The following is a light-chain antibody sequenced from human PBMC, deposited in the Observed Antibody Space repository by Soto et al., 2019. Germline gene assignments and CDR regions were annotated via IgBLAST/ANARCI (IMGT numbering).Light chain of an antibody. J-gene: IGLJ3*02. CDR3: SSHAGSINVA. V-gene: IGLV2-8*01. Sequence: QSVLTQPPSASGSPGQSVTISCTGTSSDVGGYNYVSWYQQHPGKAPKLMIYEVSKRPPGVPDRFSGSKSGNTASLTVSGLQADDEADYYCSSHAGSINVAFGGGTKLTVL. CDR2: EVS. CDR1: SSDVGGYNY.